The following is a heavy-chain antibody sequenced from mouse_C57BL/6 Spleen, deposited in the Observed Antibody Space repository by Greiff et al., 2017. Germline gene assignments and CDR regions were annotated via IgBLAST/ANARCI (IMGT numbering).Heavy chain of an antibody. J-gene: IGHJ2*01. V-gene: IGHV1-47*01. Sequence: VQLQQSGAELVKPGASVKMSCTASGYTFTTYPMQWMNQNHGKSLAWIANFHPYNDDTKYDEKFKGRSTLTVEKSSSTVYLELSRITSDDSAVYYCAMGTVYGFDYWGQGTTLTVSS. CDR3: AMGTVYGFDY. D-gene: IGHD2-10*02. CDR1: GYTFTTYP. CDR2: FHPYNDDT.